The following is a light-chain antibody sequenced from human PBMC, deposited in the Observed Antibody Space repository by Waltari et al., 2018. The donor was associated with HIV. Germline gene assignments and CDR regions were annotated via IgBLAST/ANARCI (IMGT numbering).Light chain of an antibody. CDR2: EDN. V-gene: IGLV6-57*04. CDR3: QSYDGNNHEV. J-gene: IGLJ2*01. CDR1: RCRMSNNS. Sequence: FMLTQPHSVSESPGQTVTIPCPRRRCRMSNNSMQSYQQRPGSTPTTVIYEDNQRPSGVPDRFSGSIDSSSNSASLTISGLKTEDEADYHCQSYDGNNHEVFGGGTKLTVL.